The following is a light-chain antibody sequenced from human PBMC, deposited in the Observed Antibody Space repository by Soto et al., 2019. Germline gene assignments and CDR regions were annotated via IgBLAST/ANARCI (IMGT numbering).Light chain of an antibody. J-gene: IGKJ4*01. V-gene: IGKV3-11*01. Sequence: TLSLSPGERATLSCRASQSVSSYLAWYQQKTDQAPRLLIYDASNCVSVFLARFSGSGSVTDFTLTFVSLEPEDFAVYYCQQRSNWPLSFGGGTKVDIK. CDR3: QQRSNWPLS. CDR1: QSVSSY. CDR2: DAS.